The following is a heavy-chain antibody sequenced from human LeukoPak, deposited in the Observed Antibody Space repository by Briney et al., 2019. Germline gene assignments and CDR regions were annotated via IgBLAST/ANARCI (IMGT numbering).Heavy chain of an antibody. CDR3: ARHLTVEIRVDY. V-gene: IGHV5-10-1*01. D-gene: IGHD5-24*01. J-gene: IGHJ4*02. CDR1: GYSFTSYW. Sequence: GESLEISCKGSGYSFTSYWISWVRQMPGKGLEWMGRIDPSGSYTNYSPSFQGHTTISADKSINTAYLRSSSLKASDTAMYYCARHLTVEIRVDYWGQGNLVTVSS. CDR2: IDPSGSYT.